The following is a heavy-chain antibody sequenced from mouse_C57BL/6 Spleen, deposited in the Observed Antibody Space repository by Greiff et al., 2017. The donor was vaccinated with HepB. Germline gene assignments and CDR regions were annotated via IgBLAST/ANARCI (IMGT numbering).Heavy chain of an antibody. V-gene: IGHV1-64*01. CDR3: ARSGYYGSSYRYYAMDY. D-gene: IGHD1-1*01. CDR2: IHHNSGST. Sequence: QVQLQQPGAELVKPGASVKLSCKASGYTFTSYWMHWVKQRPGQGLEWMGMIHHNSGSTNYNEKFKSKATLTGDKTSSTAYKQLSSLTYEDSAVYYLARSGYYGSSYRYYAMDYWGQGTSVTVSS. J-gene: IGHJ4*01. CDR1: GYTFTSYW.